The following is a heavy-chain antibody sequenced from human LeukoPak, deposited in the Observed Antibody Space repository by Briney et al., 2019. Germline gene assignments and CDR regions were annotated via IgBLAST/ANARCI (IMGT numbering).Heavy chain of an antibody. D-gene: IGHD3-22*01. J-gene: IGHJ5*02. CDR2: INPNSGGT. CDR3: ARREAWYYYDSSGYYYWFDP. Sequence: ASVKASCKASGYTFTGYYMHWVRQAPGQGLEWLGWINPNSGGTNYAQKFQGRVTMTRDTSISTAYMELSRLRSDDTAVYYCARREAWYYYDSSGYYYWFDPWGQGTLVTVSS. V-gene: IGHV1-2*02. CDR1: GYTFTGYY.